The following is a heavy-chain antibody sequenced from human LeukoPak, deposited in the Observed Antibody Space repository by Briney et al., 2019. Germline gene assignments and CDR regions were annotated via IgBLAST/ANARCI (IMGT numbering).Heavy chain of an antibody. D-gene: IGHD3-22*01. CDR2: ISYDGSNK. V-gene: IGHV3-30-3*01. Sequence: GGSLRLSCGASGFTFSSYAMHWVRQAPGKGLEWGAVISYDGSNKYYADSVKGRFTISRDNSKNTLYLQMNSLRAEDTAVYYCASYDSSGYYAPHFDYWGQGTLVTVSS. CDR1: GFTFSSYA. CDR3: ASYDSSGYYAPHFDY. J-gene: IGHJ4*02.